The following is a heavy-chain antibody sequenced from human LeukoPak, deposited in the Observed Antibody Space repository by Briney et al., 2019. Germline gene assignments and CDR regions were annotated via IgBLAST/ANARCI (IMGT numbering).Heavy chain of an antibody. D-gene: IGHD3-22*01. CDR3: ARRRGYYDSSGYPLTYYYYYYMDV. Sequence: ASVKVSCKASGYTFTSYAMHWVRQAPGQRLEWMGWINAGNGNTKYSQEFQGRVTITRDTSASTAYMELSSLRSEDMAVYYCARRRGYYDSSGYPLTYYYYYYMDVWGKGTTVTISS. V-gene: IGHV1-3*03. CDR2: INAGNGNT. CDR1: GYTFTSYA. J-gene: IGHJ6*03.